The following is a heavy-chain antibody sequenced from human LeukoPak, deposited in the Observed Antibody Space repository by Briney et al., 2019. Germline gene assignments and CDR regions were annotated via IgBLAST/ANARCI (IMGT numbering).Heavy chain of an antibody. J-gene: IGHJ6*02. V-gene: IGHV1-8*01. CDR2: MNPNSGNT. CDR1: GYTFTNYD. Sequence: ASVKVSCKASGYTFTNYDINWVRQATGQGLEWMGWMNPNSGNTGYAQKFQGRVTMTRNTSISTAYTELSSLRSEDTAVYYCARGGRGRYYYGMDVWGQGTTVTVSS. CDR3: ARGGRGRYYYGMDV.